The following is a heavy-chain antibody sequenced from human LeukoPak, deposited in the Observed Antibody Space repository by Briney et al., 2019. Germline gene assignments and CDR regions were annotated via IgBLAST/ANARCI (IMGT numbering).Heavy chain of an antibody. CDR1: GFTFSTYQ. CDR2: ISSDGRTI. J-gene: IGHJ4*02. Sequence: GGSLRLSCADSGFTFSTYQMNWVRQAPGKGLEWVSYISSDGRTIYYADSVKGRFTISRDNAKNSLYLQMNSLRAEDTAVYYCARDILDYWGQGTLVTVSS. CDR3: ARDILDY. V-gene: IGHV3-48*03.